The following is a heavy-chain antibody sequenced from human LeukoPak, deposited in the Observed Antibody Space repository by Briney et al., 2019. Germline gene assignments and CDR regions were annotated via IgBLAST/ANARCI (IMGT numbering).Heavy chain of an antibody. J-gene: IGHJ3*01. Sequence: SETLSLTCTVSGGSISSYYWSWIRQPPGKGLEWIGYIYYSGSTNYNPSLKNRVTISVDTSKNQFSLKLSSVTAADTAVYYCARGPNTAGNYRAFDLWGQGTKVTVSS. CDR2: IYYSGST. CDR3: ARGPNTAGNYRAFDL. V-gene: IGHV4-59*08. CDR1: GGSISSYY. D-gene: IGHD4-11*01.